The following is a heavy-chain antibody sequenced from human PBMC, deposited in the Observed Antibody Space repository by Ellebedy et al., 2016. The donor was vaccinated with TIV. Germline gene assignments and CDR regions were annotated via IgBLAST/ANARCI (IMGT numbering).Heavy chain of an antibody. CDR3: ARGVLSGLGQHFDY. D-gene: IGHD3-3*01. Sequence: SETLSLXXSVSGASVNSGTYSWNWFRQPPGKGLAWIGYMYNSGRSNYNPSLKSRVTISVDSSKDQFSLNLQSVTAVDTALYYCARGVLSGLGQHFDYWGQGTLVTVS. CDR2: MYNSGRS. CDR1: GASVNSGTYS. V-gene: IGHV4-61*01. J-gene: IGHJ4*02.